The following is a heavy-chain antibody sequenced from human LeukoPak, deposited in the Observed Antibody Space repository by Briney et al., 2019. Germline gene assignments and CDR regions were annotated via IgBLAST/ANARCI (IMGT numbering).Heavy chain of an antibody. V-gene: IGHV4-4*07. CDR1: GGSISSYY. CDR3: ARHWYIVATMGFFDY. D-gene: IGHD5-12*01. Sequence: PSGTLSLTCIVSGGSISSYYWSWIRQPAGKGLEWIGQIHTSGSTNYNPSLKSRVAMSVDTSKNQFSLKLSSVTAADTAVYYCARHWYIVATMGFFDYWGQGTLVTVSS. J-gene: IGHJ4*02. CDR2: IHTSGST.